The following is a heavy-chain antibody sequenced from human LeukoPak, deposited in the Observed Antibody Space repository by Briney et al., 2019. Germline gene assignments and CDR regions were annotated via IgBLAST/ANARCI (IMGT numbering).Heavy chain of an antibody. CDR1: GGSISSSSYY. Sequence: SETLSLTCTVSGGSISSSSYYWGWIRQPPGQGLEWIGYIYYSGSTNYNPSLKSRVTISVDTSKNQFSLKLSSVTAADTAVYYCARRASGATFDYWGQGTLVTVSS. CDR3: ARRASGATFDY. CDR2: IYYSGST. V-gene: IGHV4-61*05. J-gene: IGHJ4*02. D-gene: IGHD3-10*01.